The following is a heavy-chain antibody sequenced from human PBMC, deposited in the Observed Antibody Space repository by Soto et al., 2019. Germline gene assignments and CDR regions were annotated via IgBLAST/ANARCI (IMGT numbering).Heavy chain of an antibody. J-gene: IGHJ4*02. CDR1: GGTFSSYA. Sequence: QVQLVQSGAEVKKPGSSVKVSCKAYGGTFSSYAISWVRQAPGQGLEWMGGIIPIFGTANYAQKFQGRVTITADESTSTAYMELSSLRSEDTAVYYCARGYCSGGSCYSGPFDYWGQGTLVTVSS. D-gene: IGHD2-15*01. CDR3: ARGYCSGGSCYSGPFDY. V-gene: IGHV1-69*12. CDR2: IIPIFGTA.